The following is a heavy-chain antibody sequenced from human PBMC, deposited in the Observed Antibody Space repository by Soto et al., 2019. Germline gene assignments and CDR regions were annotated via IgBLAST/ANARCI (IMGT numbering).Heavy chain of an antibody. CDR1: GFTFTNYA. V-gene: IGHV3-30-3*01. CDR3: SREGEYCSGGSCTYFDY. D-gene: IGHD2-15*01. CDR2: VSYDGNTK. J-gene: IGHJ4*02. Sequence: QVHLVESGGGVVQPGRSLRLSCAASGFTFTNYAMYWVRQAPGKGLEWVAFVSYDGNTKHYAASVRGRFTVSRDNSKNTVYLQLNSLIAEDTAVYYCSREGEYCSGGSCTYFDYWGQRTLVTVSS.